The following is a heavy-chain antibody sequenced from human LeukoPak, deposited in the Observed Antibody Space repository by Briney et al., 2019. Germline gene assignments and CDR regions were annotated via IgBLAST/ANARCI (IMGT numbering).Heavy chain of an antibody. V-gene: IGHV3-30*04. CDR2: ISYDGSNK. CDR3: ASVAVAEFYYFDY. CDR1: GFTFSSYD. D-gene: IGHD6-19*01. J-gene: IGHJ4*02. Sequence: GGSLRLSCAACGFTFSSYDMHWVRQAPGKGLEWVAVISYDGSNKYYADSVKGRFTISRDNSKNTLYLQMNSLRAEDTAVYYCASVAVAEFYYFDYWGQGSLVTVSS.